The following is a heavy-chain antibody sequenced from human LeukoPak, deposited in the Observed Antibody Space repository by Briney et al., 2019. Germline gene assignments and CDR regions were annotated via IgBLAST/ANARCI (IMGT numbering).Heavy chain of an antibody. J-gene: IGHJ3*02. CDR3: ARYYFGSSGGNAFDI. Sequence: SETLSLTCTDSGGSISSYYWSWIRQPPGKGLEWIGYIYYSGSTNYNPSLKSRVTISVDTSKNQFSLKLSSVTAADTAVYYCARYYFGSSGGNAFDIWGQGTMVTVSS. V-gene: IGHV4-59*01. CDR2: IYYSGST. CDR1: GGSISSYY. D-gene: IGHD3-22*01.